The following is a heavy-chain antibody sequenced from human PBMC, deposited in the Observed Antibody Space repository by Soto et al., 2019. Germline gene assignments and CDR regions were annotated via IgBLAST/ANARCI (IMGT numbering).Heavy chain of an antibody. D-gene: IGHD6-13*01. CDR1: GGSISTSNW. J-gene: IGHJ4*02. V-gene: IGHV4-4*02. CDR2: VYRTGST. Sequence: QVQLQESGPGLVKPSGTLSLTCAVSGGSISTSNWWSWVRQPPGKGLEWIGEVYRTGSTTYNPSLESRLTISVDKSQNQFSLKLTSVTAADTAVYYCASARATIAAAAIFDCWGQGTLVTVSS. CDR3: ASARATIAAAAIFDC.